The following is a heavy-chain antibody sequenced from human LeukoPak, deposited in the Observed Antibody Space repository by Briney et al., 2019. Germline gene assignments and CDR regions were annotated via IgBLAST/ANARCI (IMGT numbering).Heavy chain of an antibody. CDR1: GYTFTSYY. Sequence: ASVQVSCKASGYTFTSYYMHLLRQAPGQGLEWMGIINPSGVSTSYAQKFQGRVTMTKDTSTSTVYMDLSSLRSEDTAVYYCVREGRTDYSGYEAWDPALNWFDPWGQGTLVTVSS. V-gene: IGHV1-46*01. D-gene: IGHD5-12*01. CDR2: INPSGVST. J-gene: IGHJ5*02. CDR3: VREGRTDYSGYEAWDPALNWFDP.